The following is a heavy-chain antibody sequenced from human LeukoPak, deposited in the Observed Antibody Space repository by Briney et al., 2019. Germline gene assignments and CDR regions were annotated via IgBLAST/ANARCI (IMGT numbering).Heavy chain of an antibody. J-gene: IGHJ4*02. CDR1: GGSFSGYY. Sequence: SETLSLTCAVYGGSFSGYYWSWIRQPPGKGLEWIGEINHSGSTNYNPSLKSRVTISVDTSKNQFSLKLSSVTAADTAVYYCARADPFGYSSGWLAYWGQGTLVTVSS. CDR2: INHSGST. V-gene: IGHV4-34*01. CDR3: ARADPFGYSSGWLAY. D-gene: IGHD6-19*01.